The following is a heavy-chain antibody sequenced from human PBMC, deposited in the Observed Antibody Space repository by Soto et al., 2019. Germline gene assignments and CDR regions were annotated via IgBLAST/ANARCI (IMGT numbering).Heavy chain of an antibody. V-gene: IGHV1-69*13. CDR2: IIPIFGTA. CDR3: ASGRRDGYNCSDY. CDR1: GVTFSSYA. D-gene: IGHD5-12*01. J-gene: IGHJ4*02. Sequence: SVNVSCKASGVTFSSYAISWVRQAPVQGLEWMGWIIPIFGTANYAQKFQGRVTITADESTSTAYMELSSLRSEDTAVYYCASGRRDGYNCSDYWGQGTLVNVSS.